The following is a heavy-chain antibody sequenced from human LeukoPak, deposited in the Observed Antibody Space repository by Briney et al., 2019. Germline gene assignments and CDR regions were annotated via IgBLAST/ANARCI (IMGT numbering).Heavy chain of an antibody. CDR2: IWYDGSNK. J-gene: IGHJ4*02. CDR3: ARGHRLSTINAGDY. V-gene: IGHV3-33*01. CDR1: GFTFSSYG. D-gene: IGHD3-9*01. Sequence: GRSLRLSCAASGFTFSSYGMHWVRQAPGKGLEWVAVIWYDGSNKYYADSVKGRFTISRDNSKNTLYLQMNRLRAEDTAVYYCARGHRLSTINAGDYWGQGTLVTVSS.